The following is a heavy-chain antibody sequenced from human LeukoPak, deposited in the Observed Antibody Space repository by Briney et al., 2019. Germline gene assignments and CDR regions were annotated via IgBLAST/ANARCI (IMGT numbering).Heavy chain of an antibody. CDR3: ASGSYRDAFDI. Sequence: SETLSLTCAVYGGSFSGYYWSWIRKPPGKGLEWIGEINHSGSTNYNPSLKSRVTISVDTSKNQFSLKLSSVTAADTAVYYCASGSYRDAFDIWGQGTMVTVSS. CDR1: GGSFSGYY. D-gene: IGHD1-26*01. V-gene: IGHV4-34*01. J-gene: IGHJ3*02. CDR2: INHSGST.